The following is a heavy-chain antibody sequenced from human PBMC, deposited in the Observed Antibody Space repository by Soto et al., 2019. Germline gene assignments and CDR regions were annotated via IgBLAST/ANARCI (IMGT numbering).Heavy chain of an antibody. Sequence: QVQLVQSGAEVKKPGTSMKVSCKASGYTFGTSGISWIRQAPGQGLEWMGWISAYNCNTNYEQKLQDSVTIATDTTTNTAYLERRRMRSDATAVYYGARAGHYYDSSGYATWDQGTLVTVSS. CDR3: ARAGHYYDSSGYAT. D-gene: IGHD3-22*01. CDR1: GYTFGTSG. J-gene: IGHJ5*02. CDR2: ISAYNCNT. V-gene: IGHV1-18*01.